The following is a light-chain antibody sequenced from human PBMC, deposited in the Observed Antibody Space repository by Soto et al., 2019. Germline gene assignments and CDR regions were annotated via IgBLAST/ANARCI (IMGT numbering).Light chain of an antibody. J-gene: IGKJ2*01. CDR2: KAS. V-gene: IGKV1-5*03. CDR3: QQYNSWT. Sequence: DIQMTQSPSTLSASVGDRVTITCRASQSISSWLAWYQQKPGKAPKLLIYKASSLESGVPSRFSGSGSGTAFTLTISSLQPDDFATYYCQQYNSWTFGQGTKLEIK. CDR1: QSISSW.